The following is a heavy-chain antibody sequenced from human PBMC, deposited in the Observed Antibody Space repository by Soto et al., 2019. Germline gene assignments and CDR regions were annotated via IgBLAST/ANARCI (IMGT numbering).Heavy chain of an antibody. V-gene: IGHV4-4*02. Sequence: QVQLQESGPGLVKPSWTLSLTCAVSGGSISSSNWWSWVRQPPWKGLGWIGEISHSGSTNYNPSRKIRVTISVDKSKNQFSLQLSSVTAADTAVYYCARVLRNDGFDIWGEGTMVTVSS. CDR1: GGSISSSNW. D-gene: IGHD3-10*01. J-gene: IGHJ3*02. CDR3: ARVLRNDGFDI. CDR2: ISHSGST.